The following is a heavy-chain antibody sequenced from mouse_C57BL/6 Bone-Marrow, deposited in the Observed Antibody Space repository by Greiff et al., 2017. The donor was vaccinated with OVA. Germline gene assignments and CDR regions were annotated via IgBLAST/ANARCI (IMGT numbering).Heavy chain of an antibody. CDR2: INPYNGGT. V-gene: IGHV1-19*01. CDR3: ARRDGSLWFAY. D-gene: IGHD1-1*01. Sequence: EVKLQQSGPVLVKPGASVKMSCKASGYTLTDYYMNWVKQSHGKSLEWIGVINPYNGGTSYNQKFKGKATLTVDKSSSTAYMELNSLTSEDSAVYYCARRDGSLWFAYWGQGTLVTVSA. CDR1: GYTLTDYY. J-gene: IGHJ3*01.